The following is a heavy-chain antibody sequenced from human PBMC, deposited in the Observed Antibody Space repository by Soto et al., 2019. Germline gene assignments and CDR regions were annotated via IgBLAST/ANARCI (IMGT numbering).Heavy chain of an antibody. CDR3: ARDRGGGYSYGADMGY. V-gene: IGHV4-59*01. CDR1: GGSISSYY. Sequence: QVQLQESGPGLVKPSETLSLTCTVSGGSISSYYWRWIRQPPGKGLEWIGYIYYSGSTNYNPSLQSRVTRPVDTSKNQFSLKLSSVTAADTAVYYCARDRGGGYSYGADMGYWGQGTLVTVSS. J-gene: IGHJ4*02. D-gene: IGHD5-18*01. CDR2: IYYSGST.